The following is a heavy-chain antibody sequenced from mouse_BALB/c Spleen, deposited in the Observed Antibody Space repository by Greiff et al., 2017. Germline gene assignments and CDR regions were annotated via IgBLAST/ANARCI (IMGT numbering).Heavy chain of an antibody. Sequence: VQLQQSGPELVKPGASVKMSCKASGYTFTSYVIHWVKQKPGQGLEWIGYINPYNDGTKYNEKFKGKATLTSDKSSSTAYMELSSLTSEDSAVYYCARGGSNPFFDYWGQGTTLTVSS. CDR1: GYTFTSYV. V-gene: IGHV1-14*01. J-gene: IGHJ2*01. CDR3: ARGGSNPFFDY. D-gene: IGHD4-1*01. CDR2: INPYNDGT.